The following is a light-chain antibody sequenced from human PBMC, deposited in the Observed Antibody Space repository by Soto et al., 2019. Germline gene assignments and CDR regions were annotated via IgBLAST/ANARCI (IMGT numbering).Light chain of an antibody. CDR3: QQSNNLLCT. CDR1: QSVSRY. J-gene: IGKJ4*01. Sequence: EIALTQSPATLSLSPGEGATLSCRASQSVSRYLAWYQQRPGQAPRLLIYDTSNRATGIPARFSGSGSGTDFTLTISSLEHEDFAFYYWQQSNNLLCTFGGGTKVEIK. CDR2: DTS. V-gene: IGKV3-11*01.